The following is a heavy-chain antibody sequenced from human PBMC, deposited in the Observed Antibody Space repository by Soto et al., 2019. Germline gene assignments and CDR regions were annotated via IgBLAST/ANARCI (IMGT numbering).Heavy chain of an antibody. CDR3: TRDPRNYYDSIGSANWFDP. V-gene: IGHV3-73*02. CDR2: IRTKSNSYAT. CDR1: GFTFSGSA. J-gene: IGHJ5*02. Sequence: EVQLVESGGGLVQPGGSLKLSCAASGFTFSGSAMHWVRQASGKGLEWVGRIRTKSNSYATAYAASVKGRFTISRDDSKDTAYLQMNSLKNEDTAVYYCTRDPRNYYDSIGSANWFDPWGQGTLVTVSS. D-gene: IGHD3-22*01.